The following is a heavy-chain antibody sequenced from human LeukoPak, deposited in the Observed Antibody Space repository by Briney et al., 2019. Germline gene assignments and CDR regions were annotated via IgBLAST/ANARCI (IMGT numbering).Heavy chain of an antibody. CDR1: GFTFSSYS. V-gene: IGHV3-48*01. D-gene: IGHD6-19*01. Sequence: GGSLRLSCAASGFTFSSYSMNWVRQAPGKGLEWVSYISSSSSTIYYADSVKGRFTISRDNAKNSLYLQMNSLRAEDTAVYYCARAAVAGTCDYWGQGTLVSVSS. CDR3: ARAAVAGTCDY. J-gene: IGHJ4*02. CDR2: ISSSSSTI.